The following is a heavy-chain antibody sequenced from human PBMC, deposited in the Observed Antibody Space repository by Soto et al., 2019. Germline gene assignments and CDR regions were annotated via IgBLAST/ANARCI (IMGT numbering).Heavy chain of an antibody. CDR3: ARARRSGRDGFDL. CDR2: VSSSSSTI. J-gene: IGHJ3*01. D-gene: IGHD1-26*01. Sequence: GESLRLSCAASGFSFGSYSMNWVRQAPGKGLEWVSYVSSSSSTIYYADSVKGRFTISRDNAENSPYLQMNSLRAEDTAVYYCARARRSGRDGFDLWGQGTMVTVSS. CDR1: GFSFGSYS. V-gene: IGHV3-48*01.